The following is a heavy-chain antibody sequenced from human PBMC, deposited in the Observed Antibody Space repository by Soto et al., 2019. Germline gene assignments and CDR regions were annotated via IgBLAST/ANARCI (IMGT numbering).Heavy chain of an antibody. CDR2: ISYDGSNK. V-gene: IGHV3-30-3*01. J-gene: IGHJ2*01. CDR3: ARPLWRDDYNWGYFDL. Sequence: PGGSLRLSCAASGFTFSGYAMHWVRQAPGKGLERVAVISYDGSNKYYADSVKGRFTISRDNSKNTLYLQMNSLRAEDTAVYYCARPLWRDDYNWGYFDLWGRGTLVTVSS. D-gene: IGHD4-4*01. CDR1: GFTFSGYA.